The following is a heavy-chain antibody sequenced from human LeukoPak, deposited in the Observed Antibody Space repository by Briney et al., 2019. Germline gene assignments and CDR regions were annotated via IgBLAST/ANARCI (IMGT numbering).Heavy chain of an antibody. CDR2: FDGNGPNT. CDR1: GFTFSSYA. V-gene: IGHV3-23*01. J-gene: IGHJ4*02. Sequence: GSLRLSCAASGFTFSSYAMTWVRQAPGKGLEWVSGFDGNGPNTYYADSVKGRWTISRDNSRNTLYLEMNSLRPEDTAIYYCAKPRTTGLGWAQFDYWGQGSLVTVSS. CDR3: AKPRTTGLGWAQFDY. D-gene: IGHD2-8*02.